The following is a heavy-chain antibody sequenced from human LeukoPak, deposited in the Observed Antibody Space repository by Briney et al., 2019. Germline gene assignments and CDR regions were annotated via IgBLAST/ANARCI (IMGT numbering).Heavy chain of an antibody. Sequence: ASVKVSCWASGYSFTTLYTHWVRQASGQPPEWMGAIDPSGGTTRYAQKFQGRVTMTRDTSTSTVHMELSRLRYDDTAVYYCARDRARVGTKDDAFDVWGQGTMVIVSS. V-gene: IGHV1-46*01. D-gene: IGHD3-10*01. CDR2: IDPSGGTT. CDR3: ARDRARVGTKDDAFDV. J-gene: IGHJ3*01. CDR1: GYSFTTLY.